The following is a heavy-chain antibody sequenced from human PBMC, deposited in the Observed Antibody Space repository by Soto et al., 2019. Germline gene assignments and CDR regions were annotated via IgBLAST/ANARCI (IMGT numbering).Heavy chain of an antibody. J-gene: IGHJ4*02. V-gene: IGHV5-51*01. D-gene: IGHD6-6*01. CDR3: ARHLDEYSSASGFDY. CDR1: GYSFSSHW. CDR2: IYPGDSNI. Sequence: VGSLKISCKGSGYSFSSHWIGWGGQMPGKGLEWMGIIYPGDSNIRYSPSFEGQIDMSADRSINTAYLRLSSLKASDTATYYCARHLDEYSSASGFDYWGQGTLVTVSS.